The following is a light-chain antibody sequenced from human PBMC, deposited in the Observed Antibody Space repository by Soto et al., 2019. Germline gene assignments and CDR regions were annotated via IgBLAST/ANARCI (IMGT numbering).Light chain of an antibody. CDR2: GAS. J-gene: IGKJ1*01. V-gene: IGKV3-15*01. Sequence: EIVMAQSPATLSVSPGERATLSFRASQSVSSNLAWYQQKPDQAPRLLIYGASTRATGIPARFSGSGSGTEFTLTISSLQSEDFAVYYCQQYSNWPPFGQGTKVDIK. CDR1: QSVSSN. CDR3: QQYSNWPP.